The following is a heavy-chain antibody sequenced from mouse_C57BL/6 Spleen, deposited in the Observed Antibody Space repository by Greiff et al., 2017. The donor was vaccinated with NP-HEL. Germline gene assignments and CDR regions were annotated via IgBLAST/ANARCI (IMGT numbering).Heavy chain of an antibody. D-gene: IGHD3-2*02. Sequence: EVQVVESGGGLVKPGGSLKLSCAASGFTFSSYAMSWVRQTPEKRLEWVATISDGGSYTYYPDNVKGRFTISRDNAKNNLYLQMSHLKSEDTAMYYCARGDSSGYGYAMDYWGQGTSVTVSS. V-gene: IGHV5-4*01. CDR3: ARGDSSGYGYAMDY. CDR2: ISDGGSYT. CDR1: GFTFSSYA. J-gene: IGHJ4*01.